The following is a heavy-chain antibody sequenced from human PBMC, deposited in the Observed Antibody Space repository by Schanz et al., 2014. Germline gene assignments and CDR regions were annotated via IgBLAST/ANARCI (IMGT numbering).Heavy chain of an antibody. Sequence: EVKLLESGGTLVRPGGSLRLSCAASGFTFSTYAMAWVRQAPGKGLEWVSSINTGGDSTYYADSVKGRFTISRDNSRDTVYLQMNSLRPEDTAVYYCARGGPAYYFDDWGQGTLVTVSS. CDR2: INTGGDST. V-gene: IGHV3-23*01. J-gene: IGHJ4*02. CDR1: GFTFSTYA. D-gene: IGHD3-16*01. CDR3: ARGGPAYYFDD.